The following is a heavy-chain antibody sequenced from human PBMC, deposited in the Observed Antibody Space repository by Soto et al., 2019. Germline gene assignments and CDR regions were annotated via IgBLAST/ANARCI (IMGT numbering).Heavy chain of an antibody. D-gene: IGHD6-19*01. CDR1: GDSISSSNYF. CDR2: IFYSGST. CDR3: ARRYGWLYFDY. Sequence: SETLSLTCTVSGDSISSSNYFWGWIRQPPGKGLEWIGTIFYSGSTYYNTSLKSRVTISVDTSKNQFSLRLISVTAADTALYYCARRYGWLYFDYWGQGSLVTVSS. J-gene: IGHJ4*02. V-gene: IGHV4-39*01.